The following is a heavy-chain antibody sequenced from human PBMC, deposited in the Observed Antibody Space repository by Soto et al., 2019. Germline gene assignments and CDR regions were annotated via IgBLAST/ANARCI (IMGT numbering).Heavy chain of an antibody. V-gene: IGHV4-31*03. CDR2: IYYSGST. Sequence: PSETLSLTCTVSGGSISSGGYYWSWIRQHPGKGLEWIGYIYYSGSTYYNPSLKSRVTISVDTSKNQFSLKLSSVTAADTAVYYCAREGRGYYDFWSGSPPPPTWGQGTLVTVSS. CDR3: AREGRGYYDFWSGSPPPPT. CDR1: GGSISSGGYY. D-gene: IGHD3-3*01. J-gene: IGHJ5*02.